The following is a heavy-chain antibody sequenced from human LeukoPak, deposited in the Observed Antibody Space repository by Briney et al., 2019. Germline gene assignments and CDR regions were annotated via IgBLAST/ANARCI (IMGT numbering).Heavy chain of an antibody. D-gene: IGHD6-19*01. J-gene: IGHJ3*02. Sequence: TGESLKISCRGSGYSFTSYWIAWVRQMPGKGLEWMGIIYPGDSDTRYSPSFQGQVTISADKSISTAYLQWSSLKASDTAMYYCARPSYSSGWYQTIDAFDIWGQGTMVTVSS. CDR2: IYPGDSDT. V-gene: IGHV5-51*01. CDR1: GYSFTSYW. CDR3: ARPSYSSGWYQTIDAFDI.